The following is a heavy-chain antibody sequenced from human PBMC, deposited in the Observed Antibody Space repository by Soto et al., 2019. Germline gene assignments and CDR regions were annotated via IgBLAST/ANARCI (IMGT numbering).Heavy chain of an antibody. V-gene: IGHV2-5*02. Sequence: QITLKASGPTLVRPTQTLTLTCSFSGFSLSTSGVGVDWIRQPPGKALEWLAVIYWDDSKHYSSSLRSRLTITKDTSKKQLVLTMTNMDPMHTGTYYCAQKGPEDWPLESWGQGTLVTVSS. D-gene: IGHD3-9*01. CDR1: GFSLSTSGVG. CDR2: IYWDDSK. CDR3: AQKGPEDWPLES. J-gene: IGHJ4*02.